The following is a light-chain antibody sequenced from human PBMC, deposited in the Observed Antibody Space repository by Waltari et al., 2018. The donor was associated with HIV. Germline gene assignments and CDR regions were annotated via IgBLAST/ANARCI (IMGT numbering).Light chain of an antibody. V-gene: IGLV1-44*01. CDR2: STD. CDR3: ATWDDSLNGWV. J-gene: IGLJ3*02. Sequence: QSVLTQPPSASGTPGQRVTISCSGSSSNIGSNTVSWYHQVPGAAPKVLIYSTDSRPSGVPDRFSGATSGTSAFLAISGLQSEDEADYYCATWDDSLNGWVFGGGTKVTVL. CDR1: SSNIGSNT.